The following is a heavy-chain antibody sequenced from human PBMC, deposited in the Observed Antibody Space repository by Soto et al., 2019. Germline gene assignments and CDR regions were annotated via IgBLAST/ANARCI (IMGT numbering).Heavy chain of an antibody. J-gene: IGHJ6*03. Sequence: SETLSLTCTVSGGSISSSSYYWGWIRQPPGKGLEWIGSIYYSGSTYYNPSLKSRVTISVDTSKNQFSLKLSSVTAADTAVYYCARGRGYCSGGSCYPHYYYYYMDVWGKGTTVTVSS. CDR3: ARGRGYCSGGSCYPHYYYYYMDV. D-gene: IGHD2-15*01. V-gene: IGHV4-39*01. CDR2: IYYSGST. CDR1: GGSISSSSYY.